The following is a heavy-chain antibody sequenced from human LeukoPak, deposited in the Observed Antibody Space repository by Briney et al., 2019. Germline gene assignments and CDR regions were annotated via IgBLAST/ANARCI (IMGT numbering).Heavy chain of an antibody. D-gene: IGHD5-18*01. CDR1: GYTFANYG. J-gene: IGHJ5*02. V-gene: IGHV5-51*01. CDR3: ARQQGYSYGYNWFDP. CDR2: IYPGDSDT. Sequence: GESLKISCKGSGYTFANYGIGWVRQMPGKGLEWMGIIYPGDSDTRYSPSFQGQVTISADKSISTAYLQWSSLKASDTAMYYCARQQGYSYGYNWFDPWGQGTLVTVSS.